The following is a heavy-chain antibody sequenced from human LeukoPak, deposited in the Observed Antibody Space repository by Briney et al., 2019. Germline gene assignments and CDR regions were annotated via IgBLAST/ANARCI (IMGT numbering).Heavy chain of an antibody. Sequence: QSGGSLRLSCAASGFTVSSNYMSWVRPAPGKGLEWVSVIYSGGSTYYADSVKGRFTISRDNSKNTLYLQMNSLRAEDTAVYYCASFGNYYDSSGYYPLYFDYWGQGTLVTVSS. D-gene: IGHD3-22*01. CDR2: IYSGGST. CDR3: ASFGNYYDSSGYYPLYFDY. CDR1: GFTVSSNY. J-gene: IGHJ4*02. V-gene: IGHV3-53*01.